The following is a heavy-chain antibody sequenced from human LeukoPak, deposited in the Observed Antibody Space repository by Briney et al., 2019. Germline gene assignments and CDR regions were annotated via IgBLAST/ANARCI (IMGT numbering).Heavy chain of an antibody. J-gene: IGHJ4*02. V-gene: IGHV3-11*01. Sequence: PGGSLRLSCAASGFTFSDHYMSWIRQAPGKGLEGVSYIYSSGRALYYADSVKGRFTISRDNAKTSLFLQMNSLRAEDTAVYFCTRDPDKSSKVDYWGQGTLVTVSS. CDR2: IYSSGRAL. CDR1: GFTFSDHY. CDR3: TRDPDKSSKVDY. D-gene: IGHD3-9*01.